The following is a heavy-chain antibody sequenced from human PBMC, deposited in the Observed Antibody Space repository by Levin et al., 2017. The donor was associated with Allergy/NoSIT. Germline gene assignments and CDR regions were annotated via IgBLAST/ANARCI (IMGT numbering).Heavy chain of an antibody. CDR2: INHSGSA. J-gene: IGHJ4*02. CDR3: AVRGYYDVLTGSVQ. CDR1: GGSFSGYY. V-gene: IGHV4-34*01. D-gene: IGHD3-9*01. Sequence: PSETLSLTCAVYGGSFSGYYWSWIRQPPGKGLEWIGEINHSGSANYNPSLESRVTISVDTSKSQFSLSLNSVSAADTAVYYCAVRGYYDVLTGSVQWGQGTLVTVSS.